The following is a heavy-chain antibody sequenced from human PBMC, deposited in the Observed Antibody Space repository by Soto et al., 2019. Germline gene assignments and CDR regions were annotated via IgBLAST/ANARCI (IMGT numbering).Heavy chain of an antibody. CDR3: ANTYYNFWSGFYRGYYFDY. Sequence: QVHLQQWGAGLLKPSETLSLTCAVYGGSFSGYYWSWIRQPPGKGLEWIGEINHSGSTNYNPSLKSRVTISVDTSKNPFSLKLSSVTAADTAVYFCANTYYNFWSGFYRGYYFDYWGKGTLVSVAS. V-gene: IGHV4-34*01. J-gene: IGHJ4*02. D-gene: IGHD3-3*01. CDR1: GGSFSGYY. CDR2: INHSGST.